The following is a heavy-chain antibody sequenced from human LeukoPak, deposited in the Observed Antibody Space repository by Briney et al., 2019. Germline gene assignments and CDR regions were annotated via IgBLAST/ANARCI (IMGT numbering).Heavy chain of an antibody. J-gene: IGHJ4*02. Sequence: PGGSLRLSCAASGFTLSSYWMSWVRRAPGKGLEWVANIKEDGGEKYYVDSVKGRFTISRDNAKNTLYLQMNSLRAEDTAVYYCARTIAAAGSYWGQGTLVTVSS. D-gene: IGHD6-13*01. CDR2: IKEDGGEK. V-gene: IGHV3-7*01. CDR3: ARTIAAAGSY. CDR1: GFTLSSYW.